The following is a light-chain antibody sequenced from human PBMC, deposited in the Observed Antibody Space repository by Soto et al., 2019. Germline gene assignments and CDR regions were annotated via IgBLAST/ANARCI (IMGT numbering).Light chain of an antibody. CDR2: GAS. CDR1: QSVSTN. V-gene: IGKV3D-15*01. Sequence: VMTQSPATLSVSPGERAALSCRASQSVSTNLAWYQQKPGQPPRLLIYGASNRATGIPDRFSGSGSGTEFTLTISSLQPEDFATYYCLQHNSYPWTFGQGTKVDIK. J-gene: IGKJ1*01. CDR3: LQHNSYPWT.